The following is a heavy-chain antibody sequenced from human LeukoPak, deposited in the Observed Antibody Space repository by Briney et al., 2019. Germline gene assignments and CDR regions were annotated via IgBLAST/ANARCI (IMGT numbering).Heavy chain of an antibody. D-gene: IGHD2-2*01. Sequence: GGSLRLSCAASGLTVSSNYMIWVRQTPGKGLEWVSVIYSDGRAYYPDSVKGRFTISRDNSKNTVYLQMNSLRAEDTAVYHCARGSSSAWGRFDFWGQGTLVTVSS. J-gene: IGHJ4*02. V-gene: IGHV3-53*01. CDR1: GLTVSSNY. CDR3: ARGSSSAWGRFDF. CDR2: IYSDGRA.